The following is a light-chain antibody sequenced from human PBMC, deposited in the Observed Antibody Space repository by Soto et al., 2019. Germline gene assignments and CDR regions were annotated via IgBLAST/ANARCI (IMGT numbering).Light chain of an antibody. J-gene: IGKJ3*01. V-gene: IGKV1-27*01. CDR3: QRHSRSPPVT. CDR1: QGISNH. Sequence: DIQMTQSPSSLSASVGDRVTITCRASQGISNHLAWYQQKPGKVPKVLIYAASTLQSGVPSRFSGSGSGTEFTLTISSLQPEDVSTYYCQRHSRSPPVTFGPGTKVDIK. CDR2: AAS.